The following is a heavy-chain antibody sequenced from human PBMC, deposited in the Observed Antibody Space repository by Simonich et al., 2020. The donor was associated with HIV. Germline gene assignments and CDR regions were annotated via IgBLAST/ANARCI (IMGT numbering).Heavy chain of an antibody. J-gene: IGHJ6*02. CDR3: ARDLALGRAYYDTSMDV. V-gene: IGHV3-7*01. CDR2: IKQDGSEK. D-gene: IGHD3-22*01. CDR1: GFTFSSYW. Sequence: EVQLVESGGGLVQPGGSLRLSCAASGFTFSSYWMTWVRQAPGKGLELVANIKQDGSEKYYVDSLKGRFTISKDNAKNSLYLQMNSLRGEDTGVYYCARDLALGRAYYDTSMDVWGQGTTVTVSS.